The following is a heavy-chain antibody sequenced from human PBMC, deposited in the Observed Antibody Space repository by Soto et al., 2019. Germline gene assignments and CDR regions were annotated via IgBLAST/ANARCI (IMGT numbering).Heavy chain of an antibody. CDR1: GFTVSSNY. D-gene: IGHD3-3*01. V-gene: IGHV3-53*01. J-gene: IGHJ5*02. CDR2: IYSGGST. Sequence: PGGSLRLSCAASGFTVSSNYMSWVRQAPGKGLEWVSVIYSGGSTYYADSVKGRFTISRDNSKNTLYLQMNSLRAEDTAVYYCARVRAYYDFCSGYSRCPSWFDPWGQGTLVTVSS. CDR3: ARVRAYYDFCSGYSRCPSWFDP.